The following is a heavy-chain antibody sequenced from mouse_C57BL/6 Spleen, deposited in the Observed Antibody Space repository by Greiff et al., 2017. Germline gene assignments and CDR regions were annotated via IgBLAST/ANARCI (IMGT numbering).Heavy chain of an antibody. Sequence: VQLQQPGAELVKPGASVKMSCKASGYTFTSYWITWVKQRPGQGLEWIGDIYPGSGSTNYNETFKSKATLTVATSSCTECMQLSRLTTEDSAVSYWARGKTPSDNMDYWGQGTTLTVSS. CDR3: ARGKTPSDNMDY. CDR2: IYPGSGST. J-gene: IGHJ2*01. CDR1: GYTFTSYW. V-gene: IGHV1-55*01. D-gene: IGHD6-1*01.